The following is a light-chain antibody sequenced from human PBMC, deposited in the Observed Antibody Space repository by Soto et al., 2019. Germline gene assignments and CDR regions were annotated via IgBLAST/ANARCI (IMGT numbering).Light chain of an antibody. J-gene: IGLJ1*01. CDR3: CSYAGSPRYV. Sequence: QSALTQPRSVSGSPGQSVTISCTGTSSDVGGYNYVSWYQQHPGKAPKVMIYDVSERPSGVPDRFSGSKSGNMASLTISGLQAEDEADCCSYAGSPRYVFGTGTKLTVL. V-gene: IGLV2-11*01. CDR2: DVS. CDR1: SSDVGGYNY.